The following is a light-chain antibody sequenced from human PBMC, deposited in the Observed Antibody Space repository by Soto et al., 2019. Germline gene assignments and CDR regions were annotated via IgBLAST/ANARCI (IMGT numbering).Light chain of an antibody. Sequence: EIVLTQSPGTLSLSPGERATLSCRASQSVSNNYLAWYQQKSGQAPRLLIHDASNRATGTPARFSGSGSGTDFTLTISSLEPEDSAVYYCQQRYNWLTFGGGTKVDIK. CDR3: QQRYNWLT. J-gene: IGKJ4*01. CDR2: DAS. CDR1: QSVSNNY. V-gene: IGKV3-11*01.